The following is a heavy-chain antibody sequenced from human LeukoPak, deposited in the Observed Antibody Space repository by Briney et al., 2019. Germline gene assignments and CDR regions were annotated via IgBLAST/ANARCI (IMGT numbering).Heavy chain of an antibody. D-gene: IGHD5-12*01. CDR2: ITSSSIYK. V-gene: IGHV3-21*01. CDR1: GFTFGRYA. CDR3: ARAAYSGYDRLDY. Sequence: GGSLRLSCAASGFTFGRYAMNWVRQAPGKGLEWVSSITSSSIYKYYADSMKGRFTISRDNAKNSLYLQMDSLRAEDTAVYYCARAAYSGYDRLDYWGQGTLVTVSS. J-gene: IGHJ4*02.